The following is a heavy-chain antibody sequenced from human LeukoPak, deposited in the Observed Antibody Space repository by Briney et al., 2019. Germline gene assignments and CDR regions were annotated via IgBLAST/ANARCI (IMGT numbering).Heavy chain of an antibody. Sequence: GGSLRLSCAASGFSFSTYTMNWVRQAPGKGLEWVSAINGRGDSTFYADSVKGQFTISKDNAKNTVYLQMNSLRAEDTAVYYCVSFYETYWGRGTLVTVSS. CDR1: GFSFSTYT. CDR3: VSFYETY. D-gene: IGHD2/OR15-2a*01. CDR2: INGRGDST. J-gene: IGHJ4*02. V-gene: IGHV3-23*01.